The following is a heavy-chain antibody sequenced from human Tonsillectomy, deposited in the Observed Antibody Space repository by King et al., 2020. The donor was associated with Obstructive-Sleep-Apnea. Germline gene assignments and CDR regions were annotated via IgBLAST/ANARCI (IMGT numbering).Heavy chain of an antibody. CDR1: GYTFTAYH. CDR3: ARDRTEYSASWYSDY. V-gene: IGHV1-2*04. D-gene: IGHD6-13*01. Sequence: VQLVESGAEVKKPGASVKVSCNASGYTFTAYHIHWVRQAPGQGLEWVGWINPNRGGTNYAQKFQGWVTMTRDASISTVSMELSSLKPDDTAVYYCARDRTEYSASWYSDYWGRGTLVTVSS. CDR2: INPNRGGT. J-gene: IGHJ4*02.